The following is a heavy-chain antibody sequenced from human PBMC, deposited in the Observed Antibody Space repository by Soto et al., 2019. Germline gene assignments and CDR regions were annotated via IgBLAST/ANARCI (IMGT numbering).Heavy chain of an antibody. CDR3: ARDQTPYYDFWSGYQYYYYGMDV. V-gene: IGHV1-69*01. J-gene: IGHJ6*02. CDR2: IIPIFGTA. Sequence: QVQLVQSGAQVKKPGSSVKVSFKASGGTFSSYAISWVRQAPGQGLEWMGGIIPIFGTANYAQKFQGRVTITADESTSTAYMELSSLRSEDTAVYYCARDQTPYYDFWSGYQYYYYGMDVWGQGTTVTVSS. D-gene: IGHD3-3*01. CDR1: GGTFSSYA.